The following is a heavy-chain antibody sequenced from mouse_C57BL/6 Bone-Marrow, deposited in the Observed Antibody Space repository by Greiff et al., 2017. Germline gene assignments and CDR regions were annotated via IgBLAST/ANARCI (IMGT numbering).Heavy chain of an antibody. CDR1: GYAFSSSW. CDR2: IYPGDGDT. Sequence: QVQLKESGPELVKPGASVKISCKASGYAFSSSWLNWVKQRPGKGLEWIGRIYPGDGDTNYNGKFKGKATLTADKSSSTAYMQLSSLTSEDSAVYFCARYWFAYWGQGTLVTVSA. CDR3: ARYWFAY. J-gene: IGHJ3*01. V-gene: IGHV1-82*01.